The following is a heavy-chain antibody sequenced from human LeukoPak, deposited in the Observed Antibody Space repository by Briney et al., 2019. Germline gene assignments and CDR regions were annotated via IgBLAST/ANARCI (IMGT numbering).Heavy chain of an antibody. CDR1: GGSISSSSYY. V-gene: IGHV4-39*07. Sequence: PSETLSLTCTVSGGSISSSSYYWGWIRQPPGKGLEWIGSIYYSGSTYYNPSLKSRVTISVDTSKIQFSLKLSSVTAADTAVYYCARDHYGGSGSYLSGFDPWGQGTLVTVSS. J-gene: IGHJ5*02. CDR3: ARDHYGGSGSYLSGFDP. D-gene: IGHD1-26*01. CDR2: IYYSGST.